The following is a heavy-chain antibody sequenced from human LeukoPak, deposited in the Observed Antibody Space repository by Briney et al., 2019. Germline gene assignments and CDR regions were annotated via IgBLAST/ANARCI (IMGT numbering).Heavy chain of an antibody. CDR2: INHSGST. D-gene: IGHD3-10*01. CDR3: ARRRVRGVIITFGFDY. Sequence: KPSETLSLTCAVYGGSFSGYYWSWIRQPPGKGLEWIGEINHSGSTNYNPSLKSRVTISVDTSKNQFSLKLSSVTAADTAVYYCARRRVRGVIITFGFDYWGRGTLVTVSS. J-gene: IGHJ4*02. CDR1: GGSFSGYY. V-gene: IGHV4-34*01.